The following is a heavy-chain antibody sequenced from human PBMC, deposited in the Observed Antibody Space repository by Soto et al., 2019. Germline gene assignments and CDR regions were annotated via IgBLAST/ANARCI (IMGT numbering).Heavy chain of an antibody. Sequence: SQTLSLTCAISGDSVSSNSAAWNWIRRSPSRGLEWLGRTYYRSRLFTEYALSVKSRITINPDTSKNQFSLQLNSVTPEDTAVYYCARGLIVTVTGAIRLEKYYYGLDVWGQGTTVTVS. CDR3: ARGLIVTVTGAIRLEKYYYGLDV. CDR2: TYYRSRLFT. J-gene: IGHJ6*02. CDR1: GDSVSSNSAA. V-gene: IGHV6-1*01. D-gene: IGHD2-2*02.